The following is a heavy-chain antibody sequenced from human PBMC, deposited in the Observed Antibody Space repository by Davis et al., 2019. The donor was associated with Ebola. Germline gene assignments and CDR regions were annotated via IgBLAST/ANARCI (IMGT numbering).Heavy chain of an antibody. CDR1: GGSFSGYY. CDR2: INHSGST. Sequence: PSETLSLTCAVYGGSFSGYYWSWIRQPPGKGLEWIGEINHSGSTNYNPSLKSRVTISVDTSKNQFSLKLSSVTAADTAVYYCAGVDTAMGAIPYYFDYWGQGTLVTVSS. D-gene: IGHD5-18*01. CDR3: AGVDTAMGAIPYYFDY. J-gene: IGHJ4*02. V-gene: IGHV4-34*01.